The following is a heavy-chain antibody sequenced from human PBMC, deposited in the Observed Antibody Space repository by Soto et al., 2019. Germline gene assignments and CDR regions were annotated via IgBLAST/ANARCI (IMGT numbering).Heavy chain of an antibody. CDR1: GFTFSSYA. Sequence: GGSLRLSCAASGFTFSSYAMSWVRQTPGKGLEWVSAISGSGGSTYYADSVKGRFTISRDNSKNTLYLQMNSLRAEDTAVYYCAKDLYVVVVAATPGYAFGIWGQGTMVTVSS. J-gene: IGHJ3*02. V-gene: IGHV3-23*01. D-gene: IGHD2-15*01. CDR3: AKDLYVVVVAATPGYAFGI. CDR2: ISGSGGST.